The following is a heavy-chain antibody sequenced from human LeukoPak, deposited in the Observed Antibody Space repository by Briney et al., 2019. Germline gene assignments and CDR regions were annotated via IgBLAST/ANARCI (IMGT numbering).Heavy chain of an antibody. D-gene: IGHD3-22*01. V-gene: IGHV4-59*08. CDR2: IYYSGST. Sequence: SETLSLTCTVSGGSISSYYWSWIRQPPGKGPEWIGYIYYSGSTNYNPSLKSRVTISVDTSKNQFSLKLSSVTAADTAVYYCARQHLFYDSSGYYIDAFDIWGQGTMVTVSS. J-gene: IGHJ3*02. CDR3: ARQHLFYDSSGYYIDAFDI. CDR1: GGSISSYY.